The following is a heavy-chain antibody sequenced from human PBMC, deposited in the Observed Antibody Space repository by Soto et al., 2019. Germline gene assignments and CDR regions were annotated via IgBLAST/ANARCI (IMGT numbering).Heavy chain of an antibody. CDR1: GFTFSSYA. D-gene: IGHD1-26*01. J-gene: IGHJ4*02. CDR2: VSIGGST. V-gene: IGHV3-23*01. Sequence: LRLSCAASGFTFSSYAMGWVRQGPGKGLGWVAVVSIGGSTHYADSVRGRFTISRDNSKNTLSLQMNSLTAEDTAVYFCAKRRGAGGNFDYWGQGALVTVSS. CDR3: AKRRGAGGNFDY.